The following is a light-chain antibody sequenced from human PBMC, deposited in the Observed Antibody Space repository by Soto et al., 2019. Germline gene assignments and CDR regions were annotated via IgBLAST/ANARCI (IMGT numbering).Light chain of an antibody. Sequence: ESVLTQSPGSLSLSPGERATLSSRASQTVNSTFLNWYQHKPGQAPRLLIYGASIRATGIPDRFSGSRSGAVFTLTITRLEPDDFAVYFCQQFNDSRQAFTFGQGTKLEI. J-gene: IGKJ2*01. CDR1: QTVNSTF. CDR2: GAS. CDR3: QQFNDSRQAFT. V-gene: IGKV3-20*01.